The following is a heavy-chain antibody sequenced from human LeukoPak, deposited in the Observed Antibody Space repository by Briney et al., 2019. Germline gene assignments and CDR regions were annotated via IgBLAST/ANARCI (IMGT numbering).Heavy chain of an antibody. J-gene: IGHJ5*02. CDR2: ISSSSTFI. D-gene: IGHD3-22*01. V-gene: IGHV3-21*03. CDR1: GFTFSSYS. CDR3: ARREYYYYDSTVYYPLQFDP. Sequence: GGSLRLSCAASGFTFSSYSMNWVRQAPGKGLEWVSSISSSSTFIYYTDSVKGRFTISRDNAKNSLYLQMNSLGAEDTAVYYCARREYYYYDSTVYYPLQFDPWGQGTLVTVSS.